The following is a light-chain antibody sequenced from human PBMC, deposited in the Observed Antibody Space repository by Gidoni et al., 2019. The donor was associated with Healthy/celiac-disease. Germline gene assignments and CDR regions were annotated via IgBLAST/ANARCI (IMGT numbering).Light chain of an antibody. V-gene: IGKV3-11*01. CDR1: QSVSSY. J-gene: IGKJ3*01. CDR2: DAS. Sequence: EIVLTQSPATLSVSPGERATLSCRASQSVSSYLAWYQQKPGQAPRLLIYDASNRATGIPARFRGSGSGTAFPLTISSLAPEDFAVYYCQQRSNWPPIFTFGPGTKVDIK. CDR3: QQRSNWPPIFT.